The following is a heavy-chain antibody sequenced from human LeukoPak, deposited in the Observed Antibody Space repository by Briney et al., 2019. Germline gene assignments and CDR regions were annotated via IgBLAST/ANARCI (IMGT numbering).Heavy chain of an antibody. J-gene: IGHJ5*02. D-gene: IGHD3-3*01. CDR2: ISAYNGNT. Sequence: ASVKVSCKASGYTFTSYGISWVRQAPGQGLEWMGWISAYNGNTNYAQKLQGRVTMTTDTSTSTAYMELRSLRSDDMAVYYCARDYDFWSGYYFWFDPWGQGTLVTVSS. V-gene: IGHV1-18*03. CDR1: GYTFTSYG. CDR3: ARDYDFWSGYYFWFDP.